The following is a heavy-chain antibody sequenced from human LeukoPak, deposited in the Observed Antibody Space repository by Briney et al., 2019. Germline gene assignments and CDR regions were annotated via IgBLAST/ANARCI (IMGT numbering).Heavy chain of an antibody. V-gene: IGHV4-34*01. CDR2: INHSGST. Sequence: SETLSLTCAVYGGSFSGYYWSWIRQPPGKGLEWIGEINHSGSTNYNPSLKSRVTISVDTSKNQFSLKLSSVTAADTAVYYCARGRHYYDSSGYYPKKHFDLWGRGTLVTVSS. CDR3: ARGRHYYDSSGYYPKKHFDL. D-gene: IGHD3-22*01. CDR1: GGSFSGYY. J-gene: IGHJ2*01.